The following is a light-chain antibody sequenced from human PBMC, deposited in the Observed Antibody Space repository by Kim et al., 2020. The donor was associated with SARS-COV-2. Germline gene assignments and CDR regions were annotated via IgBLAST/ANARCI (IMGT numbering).Light chain of an antibody. V-gene: IGKV1-6*01. J-gene: IGKJ2*01. CDR2: AAS. CDR3: LQGNNSPYT. Sequence: AVQLTQSPSSLSSSVGDRVTITCRANQGLSNHLAWYQQKPGKVPKLLIYAASTLQTGVPPRFSGSESGTDFTLTISNLQPEDFATYYCLQGNNSPYTFGQGTKLEI. CDR1: QGLSNH.